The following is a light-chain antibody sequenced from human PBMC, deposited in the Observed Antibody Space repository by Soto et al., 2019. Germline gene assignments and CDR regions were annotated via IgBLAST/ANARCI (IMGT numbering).Light chain of an antibody. CDR1: TGPVTSGYY. V-gene: IGLV7-43*01. CDR2: STT. Sequence: QAVVTQEPSLTVSPGGTVTLTCASSTGPVTSGYYPNWFQQKPGQAPRPLIYSTTNEHSWTPARFSGSLLGGKAALTLSGVLPEDEAEYYCLLYYGSPQPNWAFGGGTKLTVL. J-gene: IGLJ3*02. CDR3: LLYYGSPQPNWA.